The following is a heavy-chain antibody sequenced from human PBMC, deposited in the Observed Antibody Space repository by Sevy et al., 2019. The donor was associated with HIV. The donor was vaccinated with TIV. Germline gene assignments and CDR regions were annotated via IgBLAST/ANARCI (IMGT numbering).Heavy chain of an antibody. CDR1: VGSISSYY. CDR3: ARDYDFWSGSYYYYYGMDV. CDR2: IYYSGST. J-gene: IGHJ6*02. D-gene: IGHD3-3*01. Sequence: SETLSLTCTVSVGSISSYYWSWIRQPPGKGLEWIGYIYYSGSTNYNPSLKSRVTISVDTSKNQFSLKLSSVTAADTAVYYCARDYDFWSGSYYYYYGMDVWGQGTTVTVSS. V-gene: IGHV4-59*01.